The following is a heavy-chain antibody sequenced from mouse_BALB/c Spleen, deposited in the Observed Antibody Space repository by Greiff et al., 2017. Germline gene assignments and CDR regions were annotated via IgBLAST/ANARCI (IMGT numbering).Heavy chain of an antibody. V-gene: IGHV3-2*02. CDR2: ISYSGST. D-gene: IGHD2-1*01. J-gene: IGHJ1*01. CDR1: GYSITSDYA. Sequence: EVQLQESGPGLVKPSQSLSLTCTVTGYSITSDYAWNWIRQFPGNKLEWMGYISYSGSTSYNPSLKSRISITRDTSKNQFFLQLNSVTTEDTATYYCARLGGNYDFDVWGAGTTVTVSS. CDR3: ARLGGNYDFDV.